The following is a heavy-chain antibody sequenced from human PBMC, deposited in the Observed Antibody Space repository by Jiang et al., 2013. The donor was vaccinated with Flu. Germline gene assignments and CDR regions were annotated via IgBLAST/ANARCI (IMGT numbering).Heavy chain of an antibody. V-gene: IGHV1-8*01. CDR1: GYTFTNYE. D-gene: IGHD2-21*02. CDR2: MNPNSGNT. Sequence: SVKVSCKASGYTFTNYEIDWVRQATGQGLEWMGWMNPNSGNTGYAQKFQGRVTMTRNTSISTAYMELSSLRSEDTAVYYCARGVPRAYCGGDCYSEGDYWGQGTLVTVSS. J-gene: IGHJ4*02. CDR3: ARGVPRAYCGGDCYSEGDY.